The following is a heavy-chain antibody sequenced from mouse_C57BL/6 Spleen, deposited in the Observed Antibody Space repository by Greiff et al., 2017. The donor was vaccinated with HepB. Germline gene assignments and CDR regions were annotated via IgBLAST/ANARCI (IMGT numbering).Heavy chain of an antibody. J-gene: IGHJ1*03. CDR2: ISSGGSYT. CDR1: GFTFSSYG. CDR3: ASSYDYDGDWYFDV. Sequence: EVKLVESGGDLVKPGGSLKLSCAASGFTFSSYGMSWVRQTPDKRLEWVATISSGGSYTYYPDSVKGRFTISRDNAKNTLYLQMSSLKSEDTAMYYSASSYDYDGDWYFDVWGTGTTVTVSS. V-gene: IGHV5-6*01. D-gene: IGHD2-4*01.